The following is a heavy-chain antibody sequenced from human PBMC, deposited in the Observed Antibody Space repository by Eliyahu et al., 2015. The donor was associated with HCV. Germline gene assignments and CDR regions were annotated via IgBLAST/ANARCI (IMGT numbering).Heavy chain of an antibody. D-gene: IGHD1-1*01. J-gene: IGHJ4*02. Sequence: QVQLQQWGAGLLKPSETLSLTCAVSGGSFNGYYWTWIRQPPGKGLEWIGEINFSGDTSYSPSLKSRVTISLDTSKSQYSLNLTSLTAADTALYFCARGTRRDGRDHDNFGRTGAYWGQGILVTVSS. V-gene: IGHV4-34*01. CDR2: INFSGDT. CDR1: GGSFNGYY. CDR3: ARGTRRDGRDHDNFGRTGAY.